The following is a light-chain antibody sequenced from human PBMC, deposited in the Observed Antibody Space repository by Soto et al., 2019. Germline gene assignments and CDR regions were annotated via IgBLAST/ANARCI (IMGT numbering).Light chain of an antibody. CDR1: ESVNSRS. J-gene: IGKJ1*01. CDR2: GAS. V-gene: IGKV3-15*01. CDR3: QQYDNWPWT. Sequence: EIVLTQSPGTLSLSPGERATLSCRASESVNSRSLAWYQQRPGQAPRLLIYGASSRVTGFPARFSGSGSGTDFTLTISSLQSDDFAVYYCQQYDNWPWTFGQGTKVDIK.